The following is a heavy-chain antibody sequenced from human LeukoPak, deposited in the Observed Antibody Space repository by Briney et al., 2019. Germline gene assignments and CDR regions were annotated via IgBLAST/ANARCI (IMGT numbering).Heavy chain of an antibody. CDR2: ITGSGGST. J-gene: IGHJ4*02. Sequence: GGSLRLSCAASGFTFSSYAMSWVRQAPGKGLEWVSAITGSGGSTYYADSVKGRFTISRDNAKNSLYLQMNSLRAEDTAVYYCARGLAAAPGGDYWGQGTLVTVSS. V-gene: IGHV3-23*01. CDR3: ARGLAAAPGGDY. CDR1: GFTFSSYA. D-gene: IGHD6-13*01.